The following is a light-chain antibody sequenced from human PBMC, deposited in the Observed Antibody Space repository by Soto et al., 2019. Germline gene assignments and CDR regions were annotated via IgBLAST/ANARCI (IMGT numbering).Light chain of an antibody. Sequence: EIVLTQSPATLSLSPGERATLSCRASQSISNYLAWYQQKPGQAPRFLIYDASNRATGIPARFSGSGSGTDFTLTISRLEPEDFAVYYCQQRSDWPSFGPGTKVDIX. V-gene: IGKV3-11*01. CDR1: QSISNY. J-gene: IGKJ3*01. CDR2: DAS. CDR3: QQRSDWPS.